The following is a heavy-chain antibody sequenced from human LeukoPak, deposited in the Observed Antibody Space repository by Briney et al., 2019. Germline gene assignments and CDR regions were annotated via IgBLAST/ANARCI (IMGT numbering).Heavy chain of an antibody. Sequence: ASVKVSCKASGYTFTGYYMHWVRQAPGQGLEWMGWINPNSGGTNYAQKFQGRVTMTRDTSISTAYMELSRLRSDDTAVYYCARVETSSGIAVAGPVFDYWGQGTLVTVSS. CDR1: GYTFTGYY. CDR2: INPNSGGT. D-gene: IGHD6-19*01. CDR3: ARVETSSGIAVAGPVFDY. J-gene: IGHJ4*02. V-gene: IGHV1-2*02.